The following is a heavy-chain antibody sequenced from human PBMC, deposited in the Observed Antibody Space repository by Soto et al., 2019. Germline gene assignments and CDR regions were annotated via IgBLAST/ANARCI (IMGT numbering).Heavy chain of an antibody. V-gene: IGHV4-39*01. D-gene: IGHD1-20*01. J-gene: IGHJ4*02. CDR1: GGSISGSYYY. CDR2: FFYTGFT. CDR3: ATSQKGYNWNYFDH. Sequence: SETLSLTCAVSGGSISGSYYYWAWLRQSPGKGPEWIGSFFYTGFTSYNPSLESRVSVSVDTSKSQFSLKLSAVTAADTAVYYCATSQKGYNWNYFDHRGQGALVTVS.